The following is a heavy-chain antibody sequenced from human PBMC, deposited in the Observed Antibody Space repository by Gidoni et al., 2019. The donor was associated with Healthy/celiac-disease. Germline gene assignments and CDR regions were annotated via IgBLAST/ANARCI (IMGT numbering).Heavy chain of an antibody. V-gene: IGHV4-34*01. D-gene: IGHD2-2*02. CDR1: GGSFSGYY. CDR2: INHSGST. J-gene: IGHJ4*02. Sequence: QVQLQQWGAGLLKPSETLSLTCAVYGGSFSGYYWSWIRQPPGKGLEWIGEINHSGSTNYNPSLKSRVTISVDTSKNQFSLKLSSVTAADTAVYYCARGRCSSTSCYIFGLPRKVGYSSIDYWGQGTLVTVSS. CDR3: ARGRCSSTSCYIFGLPRKVGYSSIDY.